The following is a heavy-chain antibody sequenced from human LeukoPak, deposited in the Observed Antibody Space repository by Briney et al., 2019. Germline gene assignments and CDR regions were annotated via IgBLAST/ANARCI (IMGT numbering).Heavy chain of an antibody. J-gene: IGHJ1*01. CDR1: GFTVSSNY. D-gene: IGHD2-2*01. CDR3: ARGIPAAMLHFQH. V-gene: IGHV3-66*01. Sequence: PGGSLRLSCAASGFTVSSNYVSWVRQAPGKGLEWVSVIYSGGSTYYADSVKGRFTISRDNSKNTLYLQMNSLRAEDTAVYYCARGIPAAMLHFQHWGQGTLVTVSS. CDR2: IYSGGST.